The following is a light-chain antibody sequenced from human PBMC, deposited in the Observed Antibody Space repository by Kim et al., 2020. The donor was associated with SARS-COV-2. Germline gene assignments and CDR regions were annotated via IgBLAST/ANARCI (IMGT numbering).Light chain of an antibody. CDR3: QNYGTSPSWT. V-gene: IGKV3-20*01. CDR1: QSVSSSS. CDR2: GAS. J-gene: IGKJ1*01. Sequence: EIVLTQSPDTLSLSPGERATLSCRASQSVSSSSLAWYQQKPGQAPRLLIYGASNRATGIPDRFSGSGSGTDFTLTISRLEPEDFAVYYCQNYGTSPSWTFGQGTKVDIK.